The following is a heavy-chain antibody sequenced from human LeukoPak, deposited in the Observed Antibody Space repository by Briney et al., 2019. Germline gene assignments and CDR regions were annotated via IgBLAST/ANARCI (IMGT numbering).Heavy chain of an antibody. CDR1: GGSFSGYY. Sequence: SETLSLTCAVYGGSFSGYYWSWIRQPPGKGLEWIGEINHGGSTNYNPSLKSRVTISVDTSKNQFSLKLSSVTAADTAVYYCARGNGPFDYWGQGTLVTVSS. CDR2: INHGGST. CDR3: ARGNGPFDY. J-gene: IGHJ4*02. V-gene: IGHV4-34*01.